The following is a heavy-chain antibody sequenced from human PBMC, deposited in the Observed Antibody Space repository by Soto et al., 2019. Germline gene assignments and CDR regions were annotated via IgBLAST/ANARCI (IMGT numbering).Heavy chain of an antibody. CDR1: GFTFSSYA. Sequence: GGSLRLSCATSGFTFSSYAMTWVRQAPGKGLEWVSTFNGNGGLTYYADSVKGRFTISRDNSKNTLYLQMDSLRAEDTAIYYCAKDNSLHWFDPWGQGTLVTVSS. J-gene: IGHJ5*02. CDR3: AKDNSLHWFDP. CDR2: FNGNGGLT. D-gene: IGHD2-15*01. V-gene: IGHV3-23*01.